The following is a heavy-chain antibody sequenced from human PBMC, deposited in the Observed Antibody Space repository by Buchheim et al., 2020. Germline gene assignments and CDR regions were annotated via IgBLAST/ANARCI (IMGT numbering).Heavy chain of an antibody. D-gene: IGHD4-17*01. V-gene: IGHV2-70*15. CDR3: ARHRRTVPRGLPYLDY. CDR2: IDWDDDK. CDR1: GFSLSTSGMC. Sequence: QVTLRESGPALVKPTQTLTLTCTFSGFSLSTSGMCVSWIRQPPGKALEWLARIDWDDDKYYSTSLKTRLTISKDTSKNQVGLTMTNMDPVDTATYYCARHRRTVPRGLPYLDYWGQGTL. J-gene: IGHJ4*02.